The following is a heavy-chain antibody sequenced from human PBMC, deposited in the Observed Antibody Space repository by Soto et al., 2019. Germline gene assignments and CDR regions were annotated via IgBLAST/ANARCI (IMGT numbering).Heavy chain of an antibody. J-gene: IGHJ4*02. V-gene: IGHV4-38-2*01. Sequence: SETLSLTCAVSGFSISSGYYWGWIRQPPGKGLEWIGNIYHSGNTYYNPSLKSRVTLSVDTSKNQFSLKLSSVSSVFRLYLQMNSLKTEDTAVYYCTTGARWLQFLPFDYWGQGTLVTVSS. D-gene: IGHD5-12*01. CDR1: GFSISSGYY. CDR2: IYHSGNT. CDR3: NSLKTEDTAVYYCTTGARWLQFLPFDY.